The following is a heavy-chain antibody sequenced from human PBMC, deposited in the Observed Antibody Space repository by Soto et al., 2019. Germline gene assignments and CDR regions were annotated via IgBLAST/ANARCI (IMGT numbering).Heavy chain of an antibody. CDR2: ISSSSSTI. CDR3: ARDKARSHLHY. J-gene: IGHJ4*02. V-gene: IGHV3-48*01. D-gene: IGHD1-26*01. Sequence: GGSLRLSCAASGFTFSSYSMNWVRQAPGKGLEWVSYISSSSSTIYYADSVKGRFTISRDNAKNSLYLQMNSLRAEDTAVYYYARDKARSHLHYWGEGTLVTVSS. CDR1: GFTFSSYS.